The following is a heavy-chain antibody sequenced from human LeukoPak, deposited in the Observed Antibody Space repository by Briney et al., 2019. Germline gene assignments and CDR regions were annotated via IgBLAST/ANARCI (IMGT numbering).Heavy chain of an antibody. V-gene: IGHV4-30-2*01. Sequence: SQTLSLTCTVSGASISSGGFYWSWLRQPPGKGLELIGYIYHGGSTYYNPSLKSRVTISVDNSKNQFSLKLSSVTAADTAVYYCARDADYDYVWGSYRYFDYWGQGTLVTVSS. CDR1: GASISSGGFY. CDR2: IYHGGST. D-gene: IGHD3-16*02. J-gene: IGHJ4*02. CDR3: ARDADYDYVWGSYRYFDY.